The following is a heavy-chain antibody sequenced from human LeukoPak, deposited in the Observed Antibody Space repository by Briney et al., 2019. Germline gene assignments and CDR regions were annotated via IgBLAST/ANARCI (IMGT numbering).Heavy chain of an antibody. D-gene: IGHD3-22*01. Sequence: ASVKVSCKASGYTFTSYGISWVRQAPGQGLEWMGWISAYNGNTNYAQKLQGRVTMTTDTSTSTAYMELRSLRPDDTAVYYCARDRTYYDSSGYRDYWGQGTLVTVSS. CDR3: ARDRTYYDSSGYRDY. V-gene: IGHV1-18*01. J-gene: IGHJ4*02. CDR2: ISAYNGNT. CDR1: GYTFTSYG.